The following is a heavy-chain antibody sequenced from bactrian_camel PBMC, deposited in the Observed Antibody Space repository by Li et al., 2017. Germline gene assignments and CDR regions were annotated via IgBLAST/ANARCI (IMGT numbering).Heavy chain of an antibody. CDR1: GFTFNTYA. Sequence: VQLVESGGGLVQPGGSLRLSCAASGFTFNTYAMSWVRQAPGKGLEWVAAINRVGGTAYADSVKGRFTISRDTAKNTVYLRMNSLKPEDTGVHYCATGEAGVGSDCPRSWPFGVWGQGTQVTVS. D-gene: IGHD5*01. CDR3: ATGEAGVGSDCPRSWPFGV. CDR2: INRVGGT. V-gene: IGHV3S42*01. J-gene: IGHJ6*01.